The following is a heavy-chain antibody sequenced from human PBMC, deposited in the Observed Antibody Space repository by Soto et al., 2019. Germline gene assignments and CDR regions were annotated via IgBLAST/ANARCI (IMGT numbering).Heavy chain of an antibody. V-gene: IGHV1-3*01. CDR2: INAGNGNT. D-gene: IGHD3-10*01. CDR3: ARVFGEEENCLGP. CDR1: GYTFTSYA. Sequence: GASVKVFCKASGYTFTSYAMHWVRQAPGQRLEGMGWINAGNGNTKYSQKFQGRVTITRDTSASTAYMELSSLSSEDTAGYYCARVFGEEENCLGPWGQGSLVTVSS. J-gene: IGHJ5*02.